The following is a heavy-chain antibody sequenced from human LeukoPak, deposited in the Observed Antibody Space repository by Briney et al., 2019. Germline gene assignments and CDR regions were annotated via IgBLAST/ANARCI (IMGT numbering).Heavy chain of an antibody. J-gene: IGHJ6*03. CDR3: ARDYGDYDHMDV. CDR2: INPEGSQN. CDR1: GFRFSNYW. V-gene: IGHV3-7*01. Sequence: GGSLRLSCAASGFRFSNYWMNWVRRAPEKGLEWVANINPEGSQNRYVDSVNGRFTVSRDNARNSLYLQMNSLRAEDTAVYYCARDYGDYDHMDVWGKGTTVTVSS. D-gene: IGHD4-17*01.